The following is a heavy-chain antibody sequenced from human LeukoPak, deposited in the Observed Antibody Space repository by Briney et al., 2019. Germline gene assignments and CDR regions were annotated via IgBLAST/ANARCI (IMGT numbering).Heavy chain of an antibody. V-gene: IGHV3-23*01. CDR3: AKPARTDYADY. CDR2: ISGRGGST. CDR1: GFTFSSYA. Sequence: PGGSLRLSCAASGFTFSSYAMSWVRQGPGKGLEWVSVISGRGGSTYYTDSVKGRFTISRDNSKNTLYLQMNSLRAEDTAAYYCAKPARTDYADYWGQGTLVTVSS. D-gene: IGHD1-14*01. J-gene: IGHJ4*02.